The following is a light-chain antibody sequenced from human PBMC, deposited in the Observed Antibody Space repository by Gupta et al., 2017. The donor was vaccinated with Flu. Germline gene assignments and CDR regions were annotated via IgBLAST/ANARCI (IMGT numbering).Light chain of an antibody. CDR1: YTVVGVYI. Sequence: VTDCCAASYTVVGVYIVTGDQQRPRTAPELIIYCNNQRPSGVPDRFSGSKSDTAAAMAISGLQAEDEADYYCASGDNSLNGGVFGGGTKLTVL. CDR3: ASGDNSLNGGV. CDR2: CNN. V-gene: IGLV1-44*01. J-gene: IGLJ3*02.